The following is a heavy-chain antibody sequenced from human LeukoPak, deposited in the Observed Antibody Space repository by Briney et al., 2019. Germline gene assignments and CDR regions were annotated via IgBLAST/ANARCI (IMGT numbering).Heavy chain of an antibody. J-gene: IGHJ4*02. CDR2: INHSGST. CDR3: ARRPRYSSGWYYFAS. Sequence: SETLSLTCAVYGGSFSGDYWNWIRQPPGKGLDWIGEINHSGSTNSNPSLKSRVTISVDRSKNQFSLKLSSVTAADTAVYYCARRPRYSSGWYYFASWGQGTLVTVSS. CDR1: GGSFSGDY. V-gene: IGHV4-34*01. D-gene: IGHD6-19*01.